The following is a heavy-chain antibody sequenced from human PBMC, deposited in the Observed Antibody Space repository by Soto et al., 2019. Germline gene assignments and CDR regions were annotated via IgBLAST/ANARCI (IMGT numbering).Heavy chain of an antibody. Sequence: QVKLVESGGGVVQPGRSLRLSCAASGFIFSTYGMHWVRQAPGKGLEWVAVISYDGSNKYYADSVKGRFTISRDKSQNTVYLQMNSLRGEDTAVYYCAKDGKVSGSGTYHMDYWGQGTLVTVSS. CDR2: ISYDGSNK. CDR1: GFIFSTYG. D-gene: IGHD3-10*01. J-gene: IGHJ4*02. V-gene: IGHV3-30*18. CDR3: AKDGKVSGSGTYHMDY.